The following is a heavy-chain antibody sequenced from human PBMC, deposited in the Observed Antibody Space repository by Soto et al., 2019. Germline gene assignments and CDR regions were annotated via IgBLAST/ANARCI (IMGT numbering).Heavy chain of an antibody. CDR2: IKQDGSEK. V-gene: IGHV3-7*01. CDR3: ARDETYYYGSGPV. D-gene: IGHD3-10*01. J-gene: IGHJ4*02. CDR1: GFTLSTYW. Sequence: GGSLRLSCAASGFTLSTYWMSWVRQAPGKGLEWVANIKQDGSEKYYVDSVKGRFSVSRDNAKNSLYLQMNSLRAEDTAVYYRARDETYYYGSGPVGGQGTLVTVSS.